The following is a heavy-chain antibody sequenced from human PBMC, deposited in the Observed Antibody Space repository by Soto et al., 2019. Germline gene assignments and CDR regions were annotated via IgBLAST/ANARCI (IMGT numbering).Heavy chain of an antibody. Sequence: QVQLVESGGGVVQPGRSLRLSCAASGFTFSSYAMHWVRQAPGKGLEWVAVISYDGSNKYYADSVKGRFTISRDNSKNTLYLQMTSLRAEDTAVYYCTRDREPATYDFWSGDYYYYGMDVWGQGTTVTVSS. CDR1: GFTFSSYA. CDR2: ISYDGSNK. D-gene: IGHD3-3*01. J-gene: IGHJ6*02. CDR3: TRDREPATYDFWSGDYYYYGMDV. V-gene: IGHV3-30-3*01.